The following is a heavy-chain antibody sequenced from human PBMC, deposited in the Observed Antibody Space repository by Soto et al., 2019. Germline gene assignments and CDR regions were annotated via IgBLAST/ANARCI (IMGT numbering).Heavy chain of an antibody. CDR3: ARDRCSGGSCHGYFDY. Sequence: SGKVSCKASVGTFSSYAISWVRQAPGQGLEWMGGIIPIFGTANYAQKFQGRVTITADESTSTAYMELSSLRSEDTAVYYCARDRCSGGSCHGYFDYWGQGTLVTVSS. CDR1: VGTFSSYA. V-gene: IGHV1-69*13. D-gene: IGHD2-15*01. CDR2: IIPIFGTA. J-gene: IGHJ4*02.